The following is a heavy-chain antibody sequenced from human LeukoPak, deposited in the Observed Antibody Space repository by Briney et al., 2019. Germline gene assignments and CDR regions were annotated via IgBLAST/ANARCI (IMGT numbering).Heavy chain of an antibody. CDR1: VYTFTGYY. Sequence: ASVKVSCKASVYTFTGYYMHWARQAPGQGLEWMGWINPNSGGTNYAQKFQGRVTMTRDTSISTAYMELSRLRSDDTAVYYCARELEGYCSGGSCYDPDAFDIWGQGTMVTVSS. D-gene: IGHD2-15*01. CDR3: ARELEGYCSGGSCYDPDAFDI. V-gene: IGHV1-2*02. J-gene: IGHJ3*02. CDR2: INPNSGGT.